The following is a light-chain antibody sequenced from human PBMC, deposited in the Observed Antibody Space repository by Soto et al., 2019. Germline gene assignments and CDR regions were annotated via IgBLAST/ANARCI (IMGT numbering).Light chain of an antibody. J-gene: IGKJ1*01. CDR3: QQYGSSSWT. V-gene: IGKV3D-20*01. Sequence: EIVLTQSPATLSLSPGDRATLSCGASQSVTNNYLAWYQQKPGLAPRLLIYDASYRANGIPDRFSGSGSGTDFTLTISRLEPEDFVVYYCQQYGSSSWTFGHGTKVEIK. CDR1: QSVTNNY. CDR2: DAS.